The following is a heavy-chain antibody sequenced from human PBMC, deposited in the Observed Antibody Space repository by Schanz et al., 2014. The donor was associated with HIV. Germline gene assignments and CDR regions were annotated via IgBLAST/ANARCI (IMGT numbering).Heavy chain of an antibody. CDR1: GFTFSNND. Sequence: QVQLVESGGGVVQPGKSLRLSCAASGFTFSNNDMHWVRPLPGKGLEWGALIWLDGRNKYYGDSVKGRFMISRDNSNNTLYLQMNSLRAEDTAVYGCARQGLRFSFWLDYWGQGTPVTVS. D-gene: IGHD4-17*01. CDR3: ARQGLRFSFWLDY. CDR2: IWLDGRNK. J-gene: IGHJ4*02. V-gene: IGHV3-33*08.